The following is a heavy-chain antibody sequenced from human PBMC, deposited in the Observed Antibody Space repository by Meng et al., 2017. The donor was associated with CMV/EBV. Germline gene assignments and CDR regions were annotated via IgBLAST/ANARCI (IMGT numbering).Heavy chain of an antibody. D-gene: IGHD6-25*01. V-gene: IGHV3-30-3*01. Sequence: GGSLRPSCAASGFTFSSYAMHWVRQAPGKGLEWVAVISYDGSNKYYADSVKGRFTISRDNAKNSLYLQMNSLRAEDTAVYYCARDSSAGSTFDYWGQGTLVTVSS. CDR3: ARDSSAGSTFDY. CDR1: GFTFSSYA. CDR2: ISYDGSNK. J-gene: IGHJ4*02.